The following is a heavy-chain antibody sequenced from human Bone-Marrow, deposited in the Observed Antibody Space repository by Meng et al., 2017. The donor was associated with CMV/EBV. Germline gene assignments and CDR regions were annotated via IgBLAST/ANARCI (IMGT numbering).Heavy chain of an antibody. CDR1: GGSISSSSYY. D-gene: IGHD2-2*03. Sequence: GSLRLSCTVSGGSISSSSYYWGWIRQPPGKGLEWIGSIYYRGSTYYNPSLKSRVTISVDTSKNQFSLKLSSVTAADTAVYYCARALRLDIVVVPAALNWFDPWGQGTLVTVSS. V-gene: IGHV4-39*07. J-gene: IGHJ5*02. CDR3: ARALRLDIVVVPAALNWFDP. CDR2: IYYRGST.